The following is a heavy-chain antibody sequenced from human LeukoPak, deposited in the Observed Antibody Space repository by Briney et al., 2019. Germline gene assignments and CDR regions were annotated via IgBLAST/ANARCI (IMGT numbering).Heavy chain of an antibody. CDR2: INSIGGTT. CDR1: RYTFTEYY. V-gene: IGHV1-46*01. J-gene: IGHJ4*02. CDR3: ARGGWYYFDY. Sequence: SSVQVSCQACRYTFTEYYMHWVRQAPGQGLEWMGIINSIGGTTSYAQKFQGRVTMTSDTSTSTVYMELSSLRSEDTAVYYCARGGWYYFDYWGQGTLVTVSS. D-gene: IGHD6-19*01.